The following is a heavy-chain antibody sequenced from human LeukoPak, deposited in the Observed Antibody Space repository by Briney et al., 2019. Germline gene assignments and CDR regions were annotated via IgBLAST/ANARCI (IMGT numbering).Heavy chain of an antibody. J-gene: IGHJ6*03. CDR1: GDTFSSHA. D-gene: IGHD3-10*01. CDR3: ARGPAPSTMVRGVKYYYYYYMDV. CDR2: IIPMFGTP. V-gene: IGHV1-69*05. Sequence: ASVKVSCKASGDTFSSHAISWVRQAPGQGLEWMGGIIPMFGTPNHAQNFQGRVTITTDESTSTAYMELSSLRSEDTAVYYCARGPAPSTMVRGVKYYYYYYMDVWGKGTTVTVSS.